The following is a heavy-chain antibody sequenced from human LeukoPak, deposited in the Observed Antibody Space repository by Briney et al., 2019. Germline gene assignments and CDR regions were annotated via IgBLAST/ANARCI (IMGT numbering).Heavy chain of an antibody. V-gene: IGHV1-24*01. CDR1: GYTLTELS. Sequence: ASVKVSCKVSGYTLTELSMHWVRQAPGKGLEWMGGFDPEDGETIYAQKFQGRVTMTEDTSTDTAYMELSSLRPEDTAVYYCATRGPYGSGNYYYYYMDVWGKGTTVTVSS. CDR2: FDPEDGET. D-gene: IGHD3-10*01. CDR3: ATRGPYGSGNYYYYYMDV. J-gene: IGHJ6*03.